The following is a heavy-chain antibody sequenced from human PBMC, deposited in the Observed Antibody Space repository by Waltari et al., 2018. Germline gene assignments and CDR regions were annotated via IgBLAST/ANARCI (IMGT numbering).Heavy chain of an antibody. CDR1: GFTFSSYA. CDR2: MSGSGGST. J-gene: IGHJ3*02. CDR3: AKDSKQGGWYVGACDI. D-gene: IGHD6-19*01. Sequence: EVQLLESGGGLVQPGGSLRLSCAASGFTFSSYAMSWVRQAPGKGLEWVSAMSGSGGSTYYADSVKGRFTISRDNSKNTLYLQMNSLRAEDTAVYYCAKDSKQGGWYVGACDIWGQGTMVTVSS. V-gene: IGHV3-23*01.